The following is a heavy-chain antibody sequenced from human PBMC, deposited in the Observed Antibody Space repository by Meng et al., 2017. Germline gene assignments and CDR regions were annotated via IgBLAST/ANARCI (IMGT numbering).Heavy chain of an antibody. D-gene: IGHD6-13*01. Sequence: QVQLVQSGAEVTKPGASVKVSCKASGYTFTSYEINWVRQATGQGLEWMGWMNPNSGNTGYAQKFQGRVTMTRNTSISTAYMELSSLRSEDTAVYYCARGSSSWITNWFDPWGQETLVTVSS. CDR2: MNPNSGNT. CDR1: GYTFTSYE. CDR3: ARGSSSWITNWFDP. J-gene: IGHJ5*02. V-gene: IGHV1-8*01.